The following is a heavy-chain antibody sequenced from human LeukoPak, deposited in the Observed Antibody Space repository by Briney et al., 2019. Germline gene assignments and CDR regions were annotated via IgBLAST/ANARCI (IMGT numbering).Heavy chain of an antibody. CDR2: ISSSSTI. V-gene: IGHV3-48*02. CDR3: ARDDYGGNSGTHYFDY. Sequence: GGSLRLSCAASGFTFSSYSMNWVRQAPGKGLEWVSYISSSSTIYYADSVKGRFTISRDNAKNSLYLQMNSLRDEDTAVYYCARDDYGGNSGTHYFDYWGQGTLVTVSS. CDR1: GFTFSSYS. J-gene: IGHJ4*02. D-gene: IGHD4-23*01.